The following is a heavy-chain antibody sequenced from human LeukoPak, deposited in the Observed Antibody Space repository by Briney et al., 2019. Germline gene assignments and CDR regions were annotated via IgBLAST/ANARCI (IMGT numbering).Heavy chain of an antibody. CDR1: GYTFSSYG. J-gene: IGHJ4*02. CDR2: ISAYNGNT. D-gene: IGHD3-22*01. CDR3: ARVPDYYDSSGYSDDY. Sequence: ASVKVSCMASGYTFSSYGISWVRQAPGQGLEWMGWISAYNGNTNYAQKLQGRVTMTTDTSTSTAYMELGSLRSDDTAVYYCARVPDYYDSSGYSDDYWGQGTLVTVSS. V-gene: IGHV1-18*01.